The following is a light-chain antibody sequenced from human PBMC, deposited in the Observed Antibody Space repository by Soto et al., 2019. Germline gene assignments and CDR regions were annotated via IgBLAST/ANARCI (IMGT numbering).Light chain of an antibody. CDR1: YSDVVGYNY. Sequence: QSALTQPASVSVSPGQSITISCTGTYSDVVGYNYVSWYQQHPGKAPRLIIYEVVQRPSGVPDRFSGSKSGNTASLTVSGLQAADEADYFCKSYAGSNTYVFGSGTKLTVL. CDR3: KSYAGSNTYV. J-gene: IGLJ1*01. CDR2: EVV. V-gene: IGLV2-8*01.